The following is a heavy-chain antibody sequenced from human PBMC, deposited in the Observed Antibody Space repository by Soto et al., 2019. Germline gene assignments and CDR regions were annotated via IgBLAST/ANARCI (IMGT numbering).Heavy chain of an antibody. CDR3: TTGYYDSHFDY. CDR2: IKSKTDGGTT. J-gene: IGHJ4*02. D-gene: IGHD3-3*01. V-gene: IGHV3-15*01. Sequence: GGSLILSCAASGFTFSNAWMIWVRQAPGKGLEWVGRIKSKTDGGTTDYAAPVKGRFTISRDDSKNTLYLQMNSLKTEDTAVYYCTTGYYDSHFDYWGQGTLVTVSS. CDR1: GFTFSNAW.